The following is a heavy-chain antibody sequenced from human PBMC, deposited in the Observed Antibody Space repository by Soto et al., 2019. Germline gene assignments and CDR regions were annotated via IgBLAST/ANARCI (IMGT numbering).Heavy chain of an antibody. CDR2: ISYDGSNK. V-gene: IGHV3-30*18. J-gene: IGHJ6*02. CDR1: GFTFSSYG. D-gene: IGHD3-10*01. CDR3: AKGPRYYGSGADYYYGMDV. Sequence: QVQLAESGGGVVQPGRSLRLSCAASGFTFSSYGMHWVRQAPGKGLEWVAVISYDGSNKYYADSVKGRFTISRDNSKNTLYLQMNSLRAEDTAVYYCAKGPRYYGSGADYYYGMDVWGQGTTVTVSS.